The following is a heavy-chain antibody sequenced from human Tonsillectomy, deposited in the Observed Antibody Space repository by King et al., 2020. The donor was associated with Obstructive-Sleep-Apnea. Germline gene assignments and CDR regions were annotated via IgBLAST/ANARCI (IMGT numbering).Heavy chain of an antibody. Sequence: QLQESGPGLVKPSQTLSLTCIVSGGSISSDGYYWSWIRQHPGKGLEWIAYIYYMGSTYYNPSLKSRVTISVDTSKNQLSLNLSSMTAADTAVYYCARGSPYYFDYWGQGTLVTVSS. CDR2: IYYMGST. CDR1: GGSISSDGYY. D-gene: IGHD3-10*01. J-gene: IGHJ4*02. V-gene: IGHV4-31*03. CDR3: ARGSPYYFDY.